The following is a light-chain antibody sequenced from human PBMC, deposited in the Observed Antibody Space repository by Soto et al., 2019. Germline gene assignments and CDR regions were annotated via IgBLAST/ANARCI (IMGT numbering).Light chain of an antibody. Sequence: EIVLAQSPGTLSVSPGDRATLSCRASQSVNNNLAWYHQKPGQAPRLLIYGASTRATGIPARFSGSGSGTEFTLIITSLQSEDFAVYYCQQYNNWPRTFGQGTKV. CDR2: GAS. V-gene: IGKV3-15*01. CDR1: QSVNNN. CDR3: QQYNNWPRT. J-gene: IGKJ1*01.